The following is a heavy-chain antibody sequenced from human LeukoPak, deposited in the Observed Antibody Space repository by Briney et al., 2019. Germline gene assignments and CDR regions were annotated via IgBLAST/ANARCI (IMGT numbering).Heavy chain of an antibody. CDR3: ASHWGGY. V-gene: IGHV3-53*01. Sequence: GGSLRLSCAVSGFTVSSNYMSWVRQAPGKGLEWVSIIYDSGTTYYADSVKGRFTISRDNFKNTLYLQMNTLRAEDTAVYYCASHWGGYWGQGTLVTVSS. CDR1: GFTVSSNY. J-gene: IGHJ4*02. CDR2: IYDSGTT. D-gene: IGHD3-16*01.